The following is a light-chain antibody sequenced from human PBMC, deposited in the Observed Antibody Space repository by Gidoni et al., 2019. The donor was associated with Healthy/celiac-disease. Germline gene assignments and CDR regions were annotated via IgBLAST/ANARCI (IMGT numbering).Light chain of an antibody. Sequence: SYELTQPPSVSVSPGQTARITCSGDALPKQYAYWYQQKPGTAPVLVIYKDSERPSGIPERFSGSSSGTTVTLTISGVQAEDEADYYCQSADSRGTVVFGGGTKLXV. CDR2: KDS. CDR3: QSADSRGTVV. V-gene: IGLV3-25*03. J-gene: IGLJ2*01. CDR1: ALPKQY.